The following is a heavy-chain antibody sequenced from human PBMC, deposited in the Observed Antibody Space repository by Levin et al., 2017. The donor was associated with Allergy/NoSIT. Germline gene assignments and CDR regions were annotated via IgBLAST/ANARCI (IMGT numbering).Heavy chain of an antibody. Sequence: QPGGSLRLSCAASGFTFSTYDMHWVRQVTGKGLEWVSGIGTGGDTHYPGSVKGRFTISRENAKNSLYLQVNSLRAGDTAVYYCARAALVATPHYDAFDIWGQGTMVTVSS. CDR2: IGTGGDT. V-gene: IGHV3-13*04. CDR3: ARAALVATPHYDAFDI. CDR1: GFTFSTYD. D-gene: IGHD5-12*01. J-gene: IGHJ3*02.